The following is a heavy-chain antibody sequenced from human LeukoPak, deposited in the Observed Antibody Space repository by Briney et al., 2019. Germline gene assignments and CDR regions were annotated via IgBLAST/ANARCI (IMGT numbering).Heavy chain of an antibody. CDR1: GGSFSGYY. CDR3: ARRIKVRGVIRFQTTEKYYFDY. D-gene: IGHD3-10*01. CDR2: INHSGST. V-gene: IGHV4-34*01. J-gene: IGHJ4*02. Sequence: PSETLSLTCAVYGGSFSGYYWSWIRQPPGKGLEWIGEINHSGSTNYNPSLKSRVTISVDTSKNQFSLKLSSVTAADTAVYYCARRIKVRGVIRFQTTEKYYFDYWGQGTLVTVSS.